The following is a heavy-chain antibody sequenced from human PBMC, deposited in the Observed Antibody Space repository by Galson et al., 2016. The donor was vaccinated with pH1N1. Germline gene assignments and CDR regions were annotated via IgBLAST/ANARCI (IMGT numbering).Heavy chain of an antibody. J-gene: IGHJ4*02. Sequence: PALVKPTQTLTLTCTFSGFSLSTSGMCVSWIRQPPGKALEWLARIDWDDDKYYSTSLKTRLTISKDTSKNQVVLTMTNMDPVDTATYYCARILEGDYTNYIDSWGQGTLVTVSS. CDR2: IDWDDDK. V-gene: IGHV2-70*11. CDR3: ARILEGDYTNYIDS. CDR1: GFSLSTSGMC. D-gene: IGHD4-11*01.